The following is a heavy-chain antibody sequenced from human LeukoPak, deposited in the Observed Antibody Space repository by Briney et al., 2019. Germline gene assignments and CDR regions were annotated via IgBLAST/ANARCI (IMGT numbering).Heavy chain of an antibody. Sequence: PSETLSLTCSVYGGSLSTYSWSWVRQSPGKRLEWIGYIYYGGTTNYNPSLKSRATISADTAKNQFSLRLRSVTAADTAIYYCARDTAVASGMQHWGQGTLVTVSS. CDR3: ARDTAVASGMQH. V-gene: IGHV4-59*01. CDR2: IYYGGTT. J-gene: IGHJ4*02. CDR1: GGSLSTYS. D-gene: IGHD5-12*01.